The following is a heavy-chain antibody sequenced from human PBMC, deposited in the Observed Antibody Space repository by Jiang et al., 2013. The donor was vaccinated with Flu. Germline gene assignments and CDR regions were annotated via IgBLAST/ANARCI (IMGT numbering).Heavy chain of an antibody. J-gene: IGHJ4*02. CDR3: VKEFHSRGYGAHFDN. Sequence: VQLVESGGGVVQPGRSLRLSCAASGFTFSNYGMQWVRQAPGKGLEWVAVISLDGGIEYYADSVKGRFTISRDNSKNTVYLQMSSLRPEDTAVYYCVKEFHSRGYGAHFDNWGQGTLVAVSS. V-gene: IGHV3-30*18. D-gene: IGHD3-22*01. CDR2: ISLDGGIE. CDR1: GFTFSNYG.